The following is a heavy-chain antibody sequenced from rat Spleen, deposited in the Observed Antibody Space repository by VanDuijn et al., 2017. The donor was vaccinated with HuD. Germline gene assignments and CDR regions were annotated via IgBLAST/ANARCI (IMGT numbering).Heavy chain of an antibody. CDR1: DFTFSDYN. J-gene: IGHJ2*01. D-gene: IGHD1-11*01. CDR2: ISSDGSTS. CDR3: ARRHYGYTDYFDY. V-gene: IGHV5-7*01. Sequence: EVRLVESGGGLVQPGRSLKLSCAASDFTFSDYNMAWVRQAPKKGLEWVATISSDGSTSYSRDSVRGRFTVSRDNAKSTLYLQMDSLRSEDTATYYCARRHYGYTDYFDYWGQGVMVTVSS.